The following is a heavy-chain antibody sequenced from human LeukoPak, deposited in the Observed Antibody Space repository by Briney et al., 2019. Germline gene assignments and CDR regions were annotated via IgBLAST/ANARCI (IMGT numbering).Heavy chain of an antibody. J-gene: IGHJ4*02. CDR3: EVDGY. D-gene: IGHD5-12*01. CDR2: ISYDGSNK. Sequence: HPGGSLRLSCAASGFTFSSYGMHWVRQAPGKGLEWVAVISYDGSNKYYADSVKGRFTISRDNAKNSLYLQMNSLRAEDTAVYYCEVDGYWGQGTLVTVSS. V-gene: IGHV3-30*03. CDR1: GFTFSSYG.